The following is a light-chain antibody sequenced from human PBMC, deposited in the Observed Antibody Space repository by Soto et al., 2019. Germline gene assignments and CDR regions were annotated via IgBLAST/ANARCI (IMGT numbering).Light chain of an antibody. CDR1: SSDIGAYKY. Sequence: QSALTQPPSASGSPGQSVTISCTGTSSDIGAYKYVSWYQQRPGKAPRLILYVVNKRPSGVPARFSGSKSGNTASLTVSGLQAEEEADYYCGSYAVREAFGGGTELTVL. CDR2: VVN. J-gene: IGLJ2*01. CDR3: GSYAVREA. V-gene: IGLV2-8*01.